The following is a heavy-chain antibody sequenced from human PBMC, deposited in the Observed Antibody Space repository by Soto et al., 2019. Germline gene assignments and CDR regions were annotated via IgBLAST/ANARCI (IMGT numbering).Heavy chain of an antibody. J-gene: IGHJ6*01. D-gene: IGHD4-17*01. CDR1: GYSFTSYW. CDR2: IDPSDSYT. CDR3: ARVPPYGDYYYYGMDV. V-gene: IGHV5-10-1*01. Sequence: GESLSSSCKVPGYSFTSYWIIWVLQMPGKGLEWMGRIDPSDSYTNYSPSFQGHVTISADKSISTAYLQWSSLKASDTAMYYCARVPPYGDYYYYGMDVWGQGTTVPVSS.